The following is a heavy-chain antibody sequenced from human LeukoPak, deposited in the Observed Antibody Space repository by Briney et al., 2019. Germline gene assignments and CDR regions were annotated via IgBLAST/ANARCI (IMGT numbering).Heavy chain of an antibody. Sequence: SETLSLTCTVSGGSIRTTTYNWGWIRQPPGKGLEWIGDINHSGDTNYNPSLKSRVTISVDTSKNQFSLKLSSVTAADTAVYYCARTYSSSFWFDPWGQGTLVTVSS. V-gene: IGHV4-39*07. D-gene: IGHD6-13*01. CDR2: INHSGDT. CDR3: ARTYSSSFWFDP. J-gene: IGHJ5*02. CDR1: GGSIRTTTYN.